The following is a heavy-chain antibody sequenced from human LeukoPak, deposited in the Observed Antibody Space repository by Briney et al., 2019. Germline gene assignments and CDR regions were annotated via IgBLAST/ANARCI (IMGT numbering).Heavy chain of an antibody. V-gene: IGHV4-38-2*02. D-gene: IGHD6-13*01. CDR2: INHSGST. J-gene: IGHJ3*02. CDR3: ARELRYSSSWYSRKAFDI. Sequence: SETLSLTCGVSGYSISSGYYWGWIRQPPGKGLEWIGEINHSGSTNYNPSLKSRVTISVDTPKNQFSLKLSSVTAADTAVYYCARELRYSSSWYSRKAFDIWGQGTMVTVSS. CDR1: GYSISSGYY.